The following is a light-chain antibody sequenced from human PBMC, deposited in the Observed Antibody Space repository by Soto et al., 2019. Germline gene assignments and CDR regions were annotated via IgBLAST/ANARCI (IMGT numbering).Light chain of an antibody. CDR2: EVS. CDR3: SSYTSSGTNV. J-gene: IGLJ1*01. CDR1: SSDVGSYKY. Sequence: QSALTQPASVSGSPGQSITISCTGTSSDVGSYKYVSWYLQYSGKAPKLMIYEVSNRPIGVSNRFSGSKSGNTASLTISGLQAEDEADYFCSSYTSSGTNVFGTGTKLTVL. V-gene: IGLV2-14*01.